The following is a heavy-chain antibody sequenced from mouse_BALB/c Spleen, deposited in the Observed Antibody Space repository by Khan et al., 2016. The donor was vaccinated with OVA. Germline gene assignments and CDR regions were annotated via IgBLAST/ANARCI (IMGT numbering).Heavy chain of an antibody. CDR2: VDPFSGGT. J-gene: IGHJ3*01. V-gene: IGHV1S135*01. CDR3: TRHGYVAWFTY. Sequence: EVELVESGPELMKPGASVKISCKASGYSFTTYYLHWVMQRHGESLEWIGYVDPFSGGTTYNQKFKGKVTLTVDKSSTTAYMHLSNLTSEDSAVYFCTRHGYVAWFTYWGQGTLVTVSA. D-gene: IGHD2-2*01. CDR1: GYSFTTYY.